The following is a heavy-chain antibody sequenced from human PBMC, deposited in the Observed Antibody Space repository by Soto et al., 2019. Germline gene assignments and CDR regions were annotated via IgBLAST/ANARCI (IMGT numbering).Heavy chain of an antibody. CDR1: GFTFSNYA. CDR3: TTLMIVVVARNSDGMDV. CDR2: LSDGGGST. V-gene: IGHV3-23*01. J-gene: IGHJ6*02. Sequence: GGSLRLSCAASGFTFSNYAMSWVRQAPGKGLEWVSGLSDGGGSTFYADSVKGRFTISRDNAKNTLYLQMNSLKTEDTAVYYCTTLMIVVVARNSDGMDVWGQGTTVTVSS. D-gene: IGHD3-22*01.